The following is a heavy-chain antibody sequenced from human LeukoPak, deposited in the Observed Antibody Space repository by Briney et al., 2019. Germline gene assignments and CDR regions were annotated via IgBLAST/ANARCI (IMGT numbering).Heavy chain of an antibody. D-gene: IGHD1-14*01. CDR2: IYYSGSA. J-gene: IGHJ4*02. V-gene: IGHV4-59*01. Sequence: SESLSLACTVSGGSISSYYWSWIRPPPGKGLEWIGFIYYSGSANYNPSLRSRVTISVDTSKNQFSLKLSSVTAADTAVYYCAGMRITTPTVRTLDYWGQGTLVTVSS. CDR3: AGMRITTPTVRTLDY. CDR1: GGSISSYY.